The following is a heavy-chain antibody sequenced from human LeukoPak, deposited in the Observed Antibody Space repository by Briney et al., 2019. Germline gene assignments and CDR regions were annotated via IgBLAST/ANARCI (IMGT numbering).Heavy chain of an antibody. J-gene: IGHJ4*02. CDR3: AGGIFLAQGDY. CDR2: FYDSGNT. Sequence: SSETLSLTCIVSGGSISSSSYYWDWIRQAPGEGLEWIGNFYDSGNTRYNPSLKSRVTISGDTSKNQFSLKLTSVTAADTAVYYCAGGIFLAQGDYWGQGTLVTVSS. D-gene: IGHD1-14*01. CDR1: GGSISSSSYY. V-gene: IGHV4-39*01.